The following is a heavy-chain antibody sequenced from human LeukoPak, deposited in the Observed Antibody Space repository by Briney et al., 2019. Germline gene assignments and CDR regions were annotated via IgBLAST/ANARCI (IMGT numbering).Heavy chain of an antibody. V-gene: IGHV3-21*04. CDR3: ACYSSSWYDY. CDR2: ISSSSSYI. Sequence: GGSLRLSCAAAGFTFSSYSMSWVRPAAGKGLEWVSSISSSSSYIYYADSIKGRFTISRDSAKNSLYLQMNSLRAEDTALYYCACYSSSWYDYWGQGTLVTVSS. CDR1: GFTFSSYS. J-gene: IGHJ4*02. D-gene: IGHD6-13*01.